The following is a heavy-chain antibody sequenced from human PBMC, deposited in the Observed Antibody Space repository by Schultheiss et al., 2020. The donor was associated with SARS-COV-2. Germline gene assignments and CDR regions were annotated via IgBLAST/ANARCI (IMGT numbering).Heavy chain of an antibody. CDR1: GGSISSSSYY. CDR3: ARQSSSGWYPQYFQH. V-gene: IGHV4-39*01. Sequence: SETLSLTCTVSGGSISSSSYYWGWIRQPPGKGLEWIGEINHSGSTNYNPSLKSRVTISVDTSKNQFSLKLRSVTAADTAVYYCARQSSSGWYPQYFQHWGQGTLVTVSS. CDR2: INHSGST. D-gene: IGHD6-19*01. J-gene: IGHJ1*01.